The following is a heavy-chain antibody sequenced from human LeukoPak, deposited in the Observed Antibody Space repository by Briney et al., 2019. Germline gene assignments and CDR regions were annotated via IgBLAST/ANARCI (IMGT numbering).Heavy chain of an antibody. V-gene: IGHV4-34*01. CDR2: INHSGST. J-gene: IGHJ4*02. D-gene: IGHD6-13*01. CDR3: ARGKSSSIGRLYYFDY. Sequence: SETLSLTCAVYGGSFSGYYWSWIRQPPGKGLEWIGEINHSGSTNYNPSLKSRVTISVDTSKNQFSLKLSSVTAADTAVYYCARGKSSSIGRLYYFDYWGQGTLVTVSS. CDR1: GGSFSGYY.